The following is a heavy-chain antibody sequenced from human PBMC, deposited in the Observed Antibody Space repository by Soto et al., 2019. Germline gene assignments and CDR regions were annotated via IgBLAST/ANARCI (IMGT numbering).Heavy chain of an antibody. V-gene: IGHV3-23*01. D-gene: IGHD6-19*01. CDR2: IHGEGAGS. J-gene: IGHJ5*02. CDR1: GFTFRNYA. Sequence: EVELLESGGGLVQPGGSVRLSCAASGFTFRNYAMSWVRQAPGKGLEWVSSIHGEGAGSFYADAVKGRFTVSRDDSKETLYSQMSSLRVDDTAVYYCVKDGVARNGNWDWFDPWGQGTLVTVAS. CDR3: VKDGVARNGNWDWFDP.